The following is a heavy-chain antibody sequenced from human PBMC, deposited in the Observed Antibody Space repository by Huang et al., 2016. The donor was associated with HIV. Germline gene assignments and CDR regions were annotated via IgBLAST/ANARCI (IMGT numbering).Heavy chain of an antibody. J-gene: IGHJ4*02. Sequence: QVQLVESGGGVVQPGGSLRLSCAASGFTFSSYGMHWVRPAPGKGLEWVAFIRYDGSNKYYADSVKGRFTLSRDNSKNTLYLQMNSLRAEDTAVYYCAKDLRGDGYKERGFDYWGQGTLVTVSS. CDR3: AKDLRGDGYKERGFDY. D-gene: IGHD5-12*01. CDR2: IRYDGSNK. CDR1: GFTFSSYG. V-gene: IGHV3-30*02.